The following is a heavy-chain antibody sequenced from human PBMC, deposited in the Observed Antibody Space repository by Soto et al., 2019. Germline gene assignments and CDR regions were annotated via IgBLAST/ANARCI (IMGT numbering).Heavy chain of an antibody. V-gene: IGHV4-39*07. Sequence: SETLSLTCTVSGGSISSSSYYWGWIRQPPGKGLEWIGSIYYSGSTYYNPSLKSRVTISVDTSKNQFSLKLSSVTAADTAVYYCARVYSGSYYYYYGMDVWGQGTTVTVSS. CDR1: GGSISSSSYY. CDR3: ARVYSGSYYYYYGMDV. D-gene: IGHD1-26*01. J-gene: IGHJ6*02. CDR2: IYYSGST.